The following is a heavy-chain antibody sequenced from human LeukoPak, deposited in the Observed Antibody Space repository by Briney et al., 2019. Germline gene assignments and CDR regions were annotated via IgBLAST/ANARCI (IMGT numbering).Heavy chain of an antibody. CDR2: ISSSSSTI. CDR3: ARGGRGYSYGGAFDI. V-gene: IGHV3-48*01. D-gene: IGHD5-18*01. Sequence: PGGSLRLSCAASGFTFSSYSMNLVRQAPGKGLEWVSYISSSSSTIYYADSVKGRFTISRDNAKNSLYLQMNSLRAEDTAVYYCARGGRGYSYGGAFDIWGQGTMVTVSS. J-gene: IGHJ3*02. CDR1: GFTFSSYS.